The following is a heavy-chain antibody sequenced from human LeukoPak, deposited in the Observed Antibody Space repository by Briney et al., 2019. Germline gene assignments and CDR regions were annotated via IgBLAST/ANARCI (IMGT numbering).Heavy chain of an antibody. CDR3: AKDQEGDSSGYYYVSAFDI. CDR1: GFTFSSYG. Sequence: GRSLRLSCAVSGFTFSSYGMHWGRQAPGKGLEWVAVIWYDGSNKYYADFVKGRFTISRDNSKNTLYLQMNSLRAEDTAVYYCAKDQEGDSSGYYYVSAFDIWGQGTMVTVSS. J-gene: IGHJ3*02. V-gene: IGHV3-33*06. D-gene: IGHD3-22*01. CDR2: IWYDGSNK.